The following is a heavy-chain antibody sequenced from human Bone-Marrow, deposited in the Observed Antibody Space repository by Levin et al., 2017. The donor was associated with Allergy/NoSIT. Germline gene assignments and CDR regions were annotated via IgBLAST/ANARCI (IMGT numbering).Heavy chain of an antibody. CDR2: ISSSGSTI. D-gene: IGHD2/OR15-2a*01. CDR1: GFTFSDYY. V-gene: IGHV3-11*01. CDR3: ASENNYAMDV. J-gene: IGHJ6*02. Sequence: KSGGSLRLSCAASGFTFSDYYMSWIRQAPGKGLEWISHISSSGSTIYYADSVKGRFTISRDNAKNSLYLQMNSLRAEDTAVYYCASENNYAMDVWGQGTTVIVSS.